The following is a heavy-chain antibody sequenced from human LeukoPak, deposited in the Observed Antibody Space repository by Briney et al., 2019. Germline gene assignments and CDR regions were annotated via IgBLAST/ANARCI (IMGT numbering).Heavy chain of an antibody. CDR2: IYPSDSDT. Sequence: GESLKISCKGSGYRFTSYWIGWVRQMPGKGLEWMGIIYPSDSDTRYSPSFQGQVTISADKSISTAYLQWSSLKASDTAMYYCARTYYYDSSGYRLDYWGQGTLVTVSS. CDR1: GYRFTSYW. J-gene: IGHJ4*02. CDR3: ARTYYYDSSGYRLDY. D-gene: IGHD3-22*01. V-gene: IGHV5-51*01.